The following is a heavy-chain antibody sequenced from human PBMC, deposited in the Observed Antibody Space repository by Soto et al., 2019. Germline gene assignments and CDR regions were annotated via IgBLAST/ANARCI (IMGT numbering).Heavy chain of an antibody. CDR1: GFTFDDYA. CDR3: AKDPTPVLLWFGEFESYFDY. CDR2: ISWNSGSI. J-gene: IGHJ4*02. D-gene: IGHD3-10*01. Sequence: GGSLRLSCAASGFTFDDYAMHWVRQAPGKGLEWVSGISWNSGSIGYADSVKGRFTISRDNAKNSLYLQMNSLRAEDTALYYCAKDPTPVLLWFGEFESYFDYWGQGTLVTVSS. V-gene: IGHV3-9*01.